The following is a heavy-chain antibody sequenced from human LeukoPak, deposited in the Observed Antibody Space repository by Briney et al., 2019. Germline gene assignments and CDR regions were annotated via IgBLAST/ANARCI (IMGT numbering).Heavy chain of an antibody. CDR1: GFTFSSNG. V-gene: IGHV3-30*18. CDR3: AKRIIDSGWEDDAFDI. D-gene: IGHD6-19*01. J-gene: IGHJ3*02. Sequence: GGSLRLSCAASGFTFSSNGMHWVRQAPGKGLEWVAVISYDGSNKYYADSVKGRFTISRDNSKNTLYLQMNSLRAEDTAVYYCAKRIIDSGWEDDAFDIWGQGTMVTLSS. CDR2: ISYDGSNK.